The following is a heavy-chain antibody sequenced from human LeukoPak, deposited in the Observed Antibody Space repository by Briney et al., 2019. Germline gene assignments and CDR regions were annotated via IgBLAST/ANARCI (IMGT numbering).Heavy chain of an antibody. D-gene: IGHD3-10*01. CDR1: GGSISSGKYY. Sequence: SETLSLTCTVSGGSISSGKYYWSWIRQPAGKGLEWIGRIYTSGSTNYNPSLKSRVTISVDTSKNQFSLKLSSVTAADTAVYYCAREPAAGSGNYWGQGTLVTVSS. CDR3: AREPAAGSGNY. J-gene: IGHJ4*02. CDR2: IYTSGST. V-gene: IGHV4-61*02.